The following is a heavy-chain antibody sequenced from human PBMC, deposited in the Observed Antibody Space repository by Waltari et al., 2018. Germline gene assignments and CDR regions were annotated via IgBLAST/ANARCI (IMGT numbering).Heavy chain of an antibody. J-gene: IGHJ4*02. Sequence: QVQLVQSGAEVKKPGSSVKVSCKASGGTFSSYAISWVRQAPGQGLEWIGGIIPIFGTANYAQKFQGRVTITADESTSTAYMELSSLRSEDTAVYYCARDKRQGATLVFDYWGQGTLVTVSS. V-gene: IGHV1-69*01. D-gene: IGHD1-26*01. CDR1: GGTFSSYA. CDR3: ARDKRQGATLVFDY. CDR2: IIPIFGTA.